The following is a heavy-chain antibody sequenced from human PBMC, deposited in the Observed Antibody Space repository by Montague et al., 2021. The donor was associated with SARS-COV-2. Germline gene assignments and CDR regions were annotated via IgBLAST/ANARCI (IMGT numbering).Heavy chain of an antibody. D-gene: IGHD1-14*01. V-gene: IGHV3-48*03. Sequence: LRLSCAASGFSFSSSAMNWVRQAPGKGLEWLSYIGSSGENIDYADSVKGRFTISRDNAKNSLYLQMKSLRVENTALYYCAKGPDGVDYWGQGTLVTVSS. J-gene: IGHJ4*02. CDR3: AKGPDGVDY. CDR2: IGSSGENI. CDR1: GFSFSSSA.